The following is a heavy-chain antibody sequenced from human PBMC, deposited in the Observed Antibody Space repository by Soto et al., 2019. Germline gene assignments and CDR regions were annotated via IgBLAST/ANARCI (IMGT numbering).Heavy chain of an antibody. CDR2: INPSGGST. CDR3: ARDGSYYYDSSGYKPVYYYYGMDV. V-gene: IGHV1-46*01. D-gene: IGHD3-22*01. Sequence: ASVKVSCKASGYTFASYYMHWVRQAPGQGLEWMGIINPSGGSTSYAQKFQGRVTMTRDTSTSTVYMELSSLRSEDTAVYYCARDGSYYYDSSGYKPVYYYYGMDVWGKGTTVTVSS. CDR1: GYTFASYY. J-gene: IGHJ6*04.